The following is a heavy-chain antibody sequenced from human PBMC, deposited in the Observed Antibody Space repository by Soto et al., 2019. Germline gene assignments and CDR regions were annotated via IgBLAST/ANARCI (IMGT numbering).Heavy chain of an antibody. V-gene: IGHV4-39*01. CDR1: GGSLSGSSYY. CDR3: MLGSGWKDFDY. CDR2: IYYSGST. J-gene: IGHJ4*02. D-gene: IGHD3-22*01. Sequence: SETLSLTCTVSGGSLSGSSYYWGWIRQPPGKGLEWIGNIYYSGSTYYNPSLKSRVTISVDTSKNQFSLKLSSVTAADTAVYYCMLGSGWKDFDYWGQGTLVTVPQ.